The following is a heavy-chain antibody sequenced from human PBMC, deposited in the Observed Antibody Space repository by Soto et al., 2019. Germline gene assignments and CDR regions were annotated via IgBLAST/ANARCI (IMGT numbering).Heavy chain of an antibody. CDR1: GGSISSSGYY. CDR3: ARMLGATIFDY. D-gene: IGHD5-12*01. V-gene: IGHV4-31*03. CDR2: IYYIGST. J-gene: IGHJ4*02. Sequence: QVQLQESGPGLVKPSQTLSLTCTVSGGSISSSGYYWNWIRQHPGKGLEWIGYIYYIGSTYYNPSLKSRVTISVDKSKNQFYMKLSSVTAADTAVYYCARMLGATIFDYWGQGTLVTVSS.